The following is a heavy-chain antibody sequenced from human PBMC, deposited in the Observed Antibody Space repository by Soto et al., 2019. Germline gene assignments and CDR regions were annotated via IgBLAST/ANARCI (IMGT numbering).Heavy chain of an antibody. V-gene: IGHV2-5*01. J-gene: IGHJ4*02. CDR3: AHTWWLPVAY. CDR1: GFSLRTTGVG. Sequence: QITLKESGPTLVEPTQTLTLTCTYSGFSLRTTGVGVGWIRQPPGKALEWLGIIYWNDDKRYSPSLKNRFTLTSDISKSQVVLTMTNMDPVDTATYYCAHTWWLPVAYWGQGTLVIVSS. CDR2: IYWNDDK. D-gene: IGHD2-21*01.